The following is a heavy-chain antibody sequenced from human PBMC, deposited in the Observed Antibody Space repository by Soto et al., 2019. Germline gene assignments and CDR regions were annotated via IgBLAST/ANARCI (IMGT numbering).Heavy chain of an antibody. CDR3: ARELYSCGGDCPYYMDY. V-gene: IGHV1-46*01. D-gene: IGHD2-21*02. CDR1: GYPFTDYF. Sequence: GASVKVSCKTSGYPFTDYFIHWVRQAPGQGLEWMGIISLYHHSTSYAQKFQGRLTVTADTSTTTVYMDLSSLTSEDSAVYWCARELYSCGGDCPYYMDYWGKGTLVTVSS. CDR2: ISLYHHST. J-gene: IGHJ4*02.